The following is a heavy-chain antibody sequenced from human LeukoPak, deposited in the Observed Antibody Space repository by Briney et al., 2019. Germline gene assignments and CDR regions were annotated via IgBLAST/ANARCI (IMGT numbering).Heavy chain of an antibody. CDR3: ASAIVVVPAASYGYYMDV. D-gene: IGHD2-2*01. CDR2: IYYSGST. CDR1: GGSISSSSYY. V-gene: IGHV4-61*05. Sequence: SETLSLTCTVSGGSISSSSYYWGWIRQPPGKGLEWIGYIYYSGSTNYNPSLKSRVTISVDTSKNQFSLKLSSVTAADTAVYYCASAIVVVPAASYGYYMDVWGKGTTVTVSS. J-gene: IGHJ6*03.